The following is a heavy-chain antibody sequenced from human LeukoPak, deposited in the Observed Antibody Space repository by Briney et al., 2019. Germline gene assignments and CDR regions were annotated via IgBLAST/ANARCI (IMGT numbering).Heavy chain of an antibody. CDR3: ARGIAARKIGYYFDY. Sequence: SETLSLTCAAYGGSFSGYYWSWIRQPPGKGLEWIGEINHSGSTNYNPSLKSRVTISVDTSKNQFSLKLSSVTAADTAVYYCARGIAARKIGYYFDYWGQGTLVTVSS. J-gene: IGHJ4*02. CDR1: GGSFSGYY. CDR2: INHSGST. V-gene: IGHV4-34*01. D-gene: IGHD6-6*01.